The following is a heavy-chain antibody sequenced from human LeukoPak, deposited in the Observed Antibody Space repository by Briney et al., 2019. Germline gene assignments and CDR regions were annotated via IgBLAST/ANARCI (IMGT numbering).Heavy chain of an antibody. Sequence: GGSLRLSCAASGFTVTTNYMSWVRQAPGKGLEWVSVIYRDDSSYYADSVKGRFTISRDNSKNTLYPQMHSLRSDDTAVYYCARDRSGFGVNYYYYYYMDVWGKGTTVTISS. CDR1: GFTVTTNY. CDR2: IYRDDSS. J-gene: IGHJ6*03. V-gene: IGHV3-53*05. CDR3: ARDRSGFGVNYYYYYYMDV. D-gene: IGHD3-10*01.